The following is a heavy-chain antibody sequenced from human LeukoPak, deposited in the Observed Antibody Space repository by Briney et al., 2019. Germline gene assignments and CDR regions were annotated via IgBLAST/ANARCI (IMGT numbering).Heavy chain of an antibody. Sequence: GGSLRLSCAASGFTFSSYAMHWVRQAPDKGLEWVAVISYDGSNKYYADSVKGRFTISRDNSKNTLYLQMNSLRAEDTAVYYCARAWSVPAAGNWFDPWGQGTLVTVSS. CDR2: ISYDGSNK. J-gene: IGHJ5*02. CDR1: GFTFSSYA. V-gene: IGHV3-30*04. D-gene: IGHD2-2*01. CDR3: ARAWSVPAAGNWFDP.